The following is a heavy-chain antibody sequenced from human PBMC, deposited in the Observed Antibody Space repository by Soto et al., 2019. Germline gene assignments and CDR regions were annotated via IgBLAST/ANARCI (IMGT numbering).Heavy chain of an antibody. CDR1: GFSLSVYW. Sequence: GGSLRLACAASGFSLSVYWMHWVRQAPGKGLAWVSRIDTYGSATKYADSVEGRFSISKDNAENTLYLQMNNLRADDTAVYYCVRVLKSIGWDNDVFDIWGQGTMVTVSS. V-gene: IGHV3-74*01. CDR2: IDTYGSAT. CDR3: VRVLKSIGWDNDVFDI. J-gene: IGHJ3*02. D-gene: IGHD6-19*01.